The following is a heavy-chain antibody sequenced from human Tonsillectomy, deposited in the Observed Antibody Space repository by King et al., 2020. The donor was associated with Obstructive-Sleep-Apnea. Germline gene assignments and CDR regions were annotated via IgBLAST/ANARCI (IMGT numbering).Heavy chain of an antibody. Sequence: QLQESGPGLVKPSQTLSLTCTVSGVSIISGGYYWSWIRQHPGKGLEWIGYIYYSGKTYYNPSLKSRVTISVDTSESQFSLKLSSVTAADTAVYYCGTMVAANYFDYWGQGTLVTVSS. CDR1: GVSIISGGYY. CDR3: GTMVAANYFDY. J-gene: IGHJ4*02. V-gene: IGHV4-31*03. D-gene: IGHD3-10*01. CDR2: IYYSGKT.